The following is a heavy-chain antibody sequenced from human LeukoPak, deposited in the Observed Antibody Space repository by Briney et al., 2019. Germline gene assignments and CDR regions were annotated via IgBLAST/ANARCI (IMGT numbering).Heavy chain of an antibody. Sequence: PSETLSLTCTVSGGSISSYYWSWIRQPPGKGLEWIGYIYTSGSTNYNPSLKSRVTISVDTSKNQFSLKLSSVTAADTAVYYCARLNLGIPWFDPWGQGTLVTASS. J-gene: IGHJ5*02. CDR3: ARLNLGIPWFDP. CDR2: IYTSGST. V-gene: IGHV4-4*09. CDR1: GGSISSYY. D-gene: IGHD7-27*01.